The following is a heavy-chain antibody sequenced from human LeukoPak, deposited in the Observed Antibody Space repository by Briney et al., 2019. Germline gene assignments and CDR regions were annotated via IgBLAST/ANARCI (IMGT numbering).Heavy chain of an antibody. CDR1: GFTFSNYW. D-gene: IGHD1-26*01. CDR3: ARLRSPGDFDY. Sequence: GSLRLSCAASGFTFSNYWMSWVRQAPGKGLEWIATIYYTGSTYYNPSLKSRVTISVDTSKNQFSLRLSSVTAADTAMYYCARLRSPGDFDYWGQGTLVTVSS. CDR2: IYYTGST. J-gene: IGHJ4*01. V-gene: IGHV4-39*07.